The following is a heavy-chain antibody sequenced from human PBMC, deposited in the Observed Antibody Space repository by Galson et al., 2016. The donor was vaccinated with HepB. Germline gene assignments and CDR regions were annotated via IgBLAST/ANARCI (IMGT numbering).Heavy chain of an antibody. CDR2: IYISGST. J-gene: IGHJ4*02. CDR3: ARQAYYDSSGYYYPLGY. Sequence: SLRLSCAASGFIVSSNYMTWVRQAPGKGLEWVSIIYISGSTYYADSVKGRFTISRDNPKNTLYLQMNSLRAEDTAVYYCARQAYYDSSGYYYPLGYWGQGTLVTVSS. CDR1: GFIVSSNY. V-gene: IGHV3-53*01. D-gene: IGHD3-22*01.